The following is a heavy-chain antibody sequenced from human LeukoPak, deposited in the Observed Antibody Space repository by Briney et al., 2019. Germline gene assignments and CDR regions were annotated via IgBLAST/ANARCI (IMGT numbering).Heavy chain of an antibody. V-gene: IGHV3-74*01. J-gene: IGHJ3*02. CDR2: INSDVRDI. D-gene: IGHD6-19*01. CDR1: ELTFSAFW. CDR3: ARERRSSGWYDAFDM. Sequence: PVGSLRLSCAASELTFSAFWMHWVRRAPGKGLVWVSRINSDVRDIRYADSVKGRFTFSRDNARSTLYLQMNSLRAEDTAVYYCARERRSSGWYDAFDMRVRGTMVTVSS.